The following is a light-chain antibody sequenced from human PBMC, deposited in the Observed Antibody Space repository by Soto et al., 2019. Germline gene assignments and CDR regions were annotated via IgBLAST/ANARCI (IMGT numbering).Light chain of an antibody. CDR1: QSISRW. J-gene: IGKJ1*01. V-gene: IGKV1-5*03. CDR3: QQYNTYSPWT. CDR2: EAS. Sequence: DIQMTQSPSTLSASLGDSVTITCRASQSISRWLAWYQQKPGKAPKLLIYEASTLESGVPSRFSGSGSGTAFTLTISSLQPDDFATYYCQQYNTYSPWTFGQGTKVEIK.